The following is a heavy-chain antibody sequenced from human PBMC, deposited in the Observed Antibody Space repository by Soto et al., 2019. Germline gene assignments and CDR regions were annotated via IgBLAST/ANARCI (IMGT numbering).Heavy chain of an antibody. D-gene: IGHD3-3*01. CDR1: GYTLTELS. V-gene: IGHV1-24*01. CDR3: ATAIRRVNLESLLSHYSGMDV. CDR2: FDREDGET. Sequence: QVQLVQSGAEVKKPGASVKVSCKVSGYTLTELSMHWVRQAPGKGLEWMGGFDREDGETIYAQKFQGRVTMTEDTPTDTAYMELSSLRSEDPAVYYCATAIRRVNLESLLSHYSGMDVWGQGTTVTVSS. J-gene: IGHJ6*02.